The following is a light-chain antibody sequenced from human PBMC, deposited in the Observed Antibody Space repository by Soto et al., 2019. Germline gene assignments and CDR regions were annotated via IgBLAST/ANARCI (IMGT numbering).Light chain of an antibody. Sequence: EIVMTQSPATLSVSPGERATLSCRASQSVSSNLAWYQQKPGQPPRLLIYGASTRTTGIPARFSGSRSGTEFTLAISILQSDYFAFYDGQQYNHWPTMYTFGQGTKLEIK. V-gene: IGKV3-15*01. CDR2: GAS. J-gene: IGKJ2*01. CDR1: QSVSSN. CDR3: QQYNHWPTMYT.